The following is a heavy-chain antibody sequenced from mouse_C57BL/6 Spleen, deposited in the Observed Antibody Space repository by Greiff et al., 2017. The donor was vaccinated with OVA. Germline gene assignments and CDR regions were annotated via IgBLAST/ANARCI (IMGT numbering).Heavy chain of an antibody. CDR2: ISYGGSYT. CDR3: AREEAYLDY. J-gene: IGHJ2*01. CDR1: GFTFSSYA. Sequence: DVQLVESGGGLVKPGGSLKLSCAASGFTFSSYAMSWVRQTPEKRLEWVATISYGGSYTYYPDNVKGRFTISRDNAKNNLYLHMSHLKSEETAMYYCAREEAYLDYWGQGTTLTVSS. V-gene: IGHV5-4*01.